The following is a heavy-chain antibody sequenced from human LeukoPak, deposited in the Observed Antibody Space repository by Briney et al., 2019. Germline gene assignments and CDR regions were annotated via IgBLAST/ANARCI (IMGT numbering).Heavy chain of an antibody. D-gene: IGHD6-13*01. CDR2: FDPEDGET. J-gene: IGHJ4*02. Sequence: ASVKVSCKVSGYTLTELSMHWVRQAPGKGLEWMGGFDPEDGETIYAQKFQGRVTMTEDTSTDTAYMELRSLRLDDTAVYYCVREKEAAGSRGGYFDYWGQGTLVTVSS. V-gene: IGHV1-24*01. CDR3: VREKEAAGSRGGYFDY. CDR1: GYTLTELS.